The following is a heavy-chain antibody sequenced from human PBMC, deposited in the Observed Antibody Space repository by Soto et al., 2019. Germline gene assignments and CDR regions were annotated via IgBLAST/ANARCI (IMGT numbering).Heavy chain of an antibody. CDR2: IGGSGTGGRT. CDR3: AKSPGGLDGYNADYYGMDV. D-gene: IGHD5-12*01. J-gene: IGHJ6*02. CDR1: GLTFSTYA. V-gene: IGHV3-23*01. Sequence: EAHLLESGGDLVQPGGSLRLSCTASGLTFSTYAMSWVRQAPGKGLEWVSAIGGSGTGGRTYYADSVQGRYTISRDNSRNAVYLQMNSLRADDTAVYYCAKSPGGLDGYNADYYGMDVWGQGTTVTVSS.